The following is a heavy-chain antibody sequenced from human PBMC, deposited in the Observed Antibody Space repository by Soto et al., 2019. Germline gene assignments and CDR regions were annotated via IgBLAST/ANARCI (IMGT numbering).Heavy chain of an antibody. D-gene: IGHD1-26*01. V-gene: IGHV3-23*01. J-gene: IGHJ4*02. CDR3: AKSAFLVGATTPRWLYDFDY. Sequence: GGSLRLSCAASGFTFSSYAMSWVRQAPGKGLEWVSAISGSGGSTYYADSVKGRFTISRDNSKNTLYLQMNSLRAEDTAVYYCAKSAFLVGATTPRWLYDFDYWGQGTLVTVSS. CDR1: GFTFSSYA. CDR2: ISGSGGST.